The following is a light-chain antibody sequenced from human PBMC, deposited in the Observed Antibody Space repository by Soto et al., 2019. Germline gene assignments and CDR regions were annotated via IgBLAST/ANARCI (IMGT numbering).Light chain of an antibody. Sequence: DIQMTQSPSTLSASVGDRVTITCRASQSISTWLAWYQQKPGKAPNLLIYDVSSLESGVPSRFSGSRSGTDFTLTISSLQPDDFATYDCLQYDTIGVTFGPGTKVHI. CDR2: DVS. CDR1: QSISTW. CDR3: LQYDTIGVT. J-gene: IGKJ3*01. V-gene: IGKV1-5*01.